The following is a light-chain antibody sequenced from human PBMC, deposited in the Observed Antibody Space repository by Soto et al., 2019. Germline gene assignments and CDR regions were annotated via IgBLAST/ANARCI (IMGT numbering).Light chain of an antibody. Sequence: EVVMTQSPDTLSVSPGERATLSCRASHSVSFNLAWYQQKPGQAPRLLIFGASSRATGVPARFSGSGSGTEFTLTISSLQSEDFAIYYCLQYINWPPPFYTFGQGTKLEI. V-gene: IGKV3-15*01. J-gene: IGKJ2*01. CDR1: HSVSFN. CDR2: GAS. CDR3: LQYINWPPPFYT.